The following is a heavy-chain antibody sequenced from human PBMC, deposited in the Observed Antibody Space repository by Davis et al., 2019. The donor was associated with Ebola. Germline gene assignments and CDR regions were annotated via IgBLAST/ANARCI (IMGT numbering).Heavy chain of an antibody. D-gene: IGHD3-9*01. CDR3: AGGEVYYDILTGYYHGWFDP. CDR1: GGSISSYY. V-gene: IGHV4-59*08. Sequence: MPSETLSLTCTVSGGSISSYYWSWIRQPPGKGLEWIGYIYYSGSTNYNPSLKSRVTISVDTSKNQFSLKLSSVTAADTAVYYCAGGEVYYDILTGYYHGWFDPWGQGTLVTVSS. J-gene: IGHJ5*02. CDR2: IYYSGST.